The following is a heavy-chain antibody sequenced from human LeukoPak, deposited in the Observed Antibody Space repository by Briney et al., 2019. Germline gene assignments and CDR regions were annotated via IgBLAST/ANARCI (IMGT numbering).Heavy chain of an antibody. D-gene: IGHD3-16*01. CDR1: GGSFSSYA. Sequence: SVKVSCKASGGSFSSYAISWVRQAPGQGLEWMGRSIPIFGTANYAQKFQGRVTITTDESTSTAYMELSSLRSEDTAVYYCASDAPPGVAGVIRSLDPWGQGTLVTVSA. CDR2: SIPIFGTA. J-gene: IGHJ5*02. CDR3: ASDAPPGVAGVIRSLDP. V-gene: IGHV1-69*05.